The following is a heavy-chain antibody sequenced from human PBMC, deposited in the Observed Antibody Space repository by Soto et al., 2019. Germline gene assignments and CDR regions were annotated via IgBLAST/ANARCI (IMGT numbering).Heavy chain of an antibody. Sequence: SGPTLVNPTQTLTLTCTFSGFSLSTSGVGVGWIRQPPGKALEWLALIYWNDDKRYSPSLKSRLTITKDTSKNQVVLTMTNMDPVDTATYYCAHSFARYYYGSGSYYSRPFYGMDVWGQGTTVTVSS. CDR3: AHSFARYYYGSGSYYSRPFYGMDV. CDR2: IYWNDDK. CDR1: GFSLSTSGVG. D-gene: IGHD3-10*01. V-gene: IGHV2-5*01. J-gene: IGHJ6*02.